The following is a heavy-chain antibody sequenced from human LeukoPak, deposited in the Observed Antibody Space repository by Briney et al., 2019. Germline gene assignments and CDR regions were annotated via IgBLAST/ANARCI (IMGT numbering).Heavy chain of an antibody. CDR1: GFTFGDYA. CDR3: TRHLYSGYDFFLVGFDY. Sequence: GGSLRLSCTASGFTFGDYAMSWFRQAPGKGLEWVGFIRSKAYGGTTEYAASVKGRFTISRDDSKSIAYLQMNSLKTEDTAVYYCTRHLYSGYDFFLVGFDYWGQGTLVTVSS. D-gene: IGHD5-12*01. V-gene: IGHV3-49*03. CDR2: IRSKAYGGTT. J-gene: IGHJ4*02.